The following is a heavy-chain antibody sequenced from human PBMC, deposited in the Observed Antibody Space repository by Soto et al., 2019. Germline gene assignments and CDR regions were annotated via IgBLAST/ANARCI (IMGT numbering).Heavy chain of an antibody. CDR3: AKATATGGGAFDI. J-gene: IGHJ3*02. CDR1: GFTCSSYD. Sequence: GGSLRLSXAASGFTCSSYDMSWVRQAPGKGLEWVSTILVDGRTFYVDSVKGRFTISRDNSKNTVYLQMNSLTAGDTALYYCAKATATGGGAFDICGQGTMVTVSS. CDR2: ILVDGRT. D-gene: IGHD2-8*02. V-gene: IGHV3-23*01.